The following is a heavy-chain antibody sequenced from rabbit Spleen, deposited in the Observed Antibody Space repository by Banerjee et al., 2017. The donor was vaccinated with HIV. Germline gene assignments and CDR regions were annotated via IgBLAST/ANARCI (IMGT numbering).Heavy chain of an antibody. J-gene: IGHJ4*01. CDR1: GFSFSSRHY. CDR2: IYVGSSGSS. Sequence: QEQLVESGGGLVQPEGSLALTCKASGFSFSSRHYMCWVRQAPGKGLEWIACIYVGSSGSSFYASWAKGRFTISKTSSTTVTLHMTSLSAADSPPYFCATRDYYTYGYAGNAYPTIDYFDLWGQGTLVTVS. D-gene: IGHD6-1*01. V-gene: IGHV1S45*01. CDR3: ATRDYYTYGYAGNAYPTIDYFDL.